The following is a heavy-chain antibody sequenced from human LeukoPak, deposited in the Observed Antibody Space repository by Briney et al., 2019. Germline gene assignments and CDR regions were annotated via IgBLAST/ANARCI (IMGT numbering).Heavy chain of an antibody. V-gene: IGHV4-59*01. Sequence: SETLSLTCTVSGGSISTYYWSWIRQPPGKGLEWIGSMYRSTNYSPSLKSRITMSVDTSKNQFSLKLSSVTPADTGVYCCAKGSGSTTVTPFDFWGQGTMVTVSS. CDR3: AKGSGSTTVTPFDF. J-gene: IGHJ3*01. CDR1: GGSISTYY. CDR2: MYRST. D-gene: IGHD4-17*01.